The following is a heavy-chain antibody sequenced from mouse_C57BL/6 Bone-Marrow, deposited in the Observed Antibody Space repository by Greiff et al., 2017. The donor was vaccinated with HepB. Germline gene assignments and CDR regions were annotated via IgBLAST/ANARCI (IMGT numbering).Heavy chain of an antibody. J-gene: IGHJ4*01. V-gene: IGHV14-4*01. CDR3: ADGYYEVMDY. CDR1: GFNIKDDY. D-gene: IGHD2-3*01. CDR2: IDPENGDT. Sequence: EVKVVESGAELVRPGASVKLSCTASGFNIKDDYMHWVKQRPEQGLEWIGWIDPENGDTEYASKFQGKATITADTSSNTAYLQLSSLTSEDTAVYYCADGYYEVMDYWGQGTSVTVSS.